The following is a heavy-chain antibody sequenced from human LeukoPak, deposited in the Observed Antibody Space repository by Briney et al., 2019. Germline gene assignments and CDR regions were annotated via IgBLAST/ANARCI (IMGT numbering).Heavy chain of an antibody. J-gene: IGHJ4*02. V-gene: IGHV3-64D*06. CDR2: SSSNGGST. CDR1: GFTFSTLP. Sequence: GGSLRLSCTASGFTFSTLPMHWVRQAPGKGLEYVSGSSSNGGSTYYADSAKGRFIISRDNSKNTLYLQMSSLRPEDTAVYYCVNQISGWVYWGQGTLVTVSS. D-gene: IGHD6-19*01. CDR3: VNQISGWVY.